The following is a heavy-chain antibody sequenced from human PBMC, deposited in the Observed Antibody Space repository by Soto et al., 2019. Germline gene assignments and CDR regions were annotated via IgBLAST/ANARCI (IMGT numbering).Heavy chain of an antibody. V-gene: IGHV1-46*03. J-gene: IGHJ6*03. CDR2: INPSGGST. Sequence: QVQLVQSGAEVKKPGASVKVSCKASGYTFTSYYMHWVRQAPGQGLEWMGRINPSGGSTSYAQKFQGRVTMTRDTSTSTVYMELSSLISEDTAVYSCATSSQLLYYYYMDVWGKGTTVTVSS. CDR1: GYTFTSYY. D-gene: IGHD2-2*01. CDR3: ATSSQLLYYYYMDV.